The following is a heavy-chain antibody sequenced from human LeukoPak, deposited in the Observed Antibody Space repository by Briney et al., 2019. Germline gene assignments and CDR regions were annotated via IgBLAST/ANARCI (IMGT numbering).Heavy chain of an antibody. Sequence: GESLKISCKGSGYSFTNYWMAWVRQMPGKGLEWMGIIYPGDSDTRYSPSFQGQVTISVDRSISTAYLQWGSLKASDTAMYYCARRQQSANWFDPWGQGTLVTVSS. V-gene: IGHV5-51*01. D-gene: IGHD6-13*01. CDR2: IYPGDSDT. J-gene: IGHJ5*02. CDR3: ARRQQSANWFDP. CDR1: GYSFTNYW.